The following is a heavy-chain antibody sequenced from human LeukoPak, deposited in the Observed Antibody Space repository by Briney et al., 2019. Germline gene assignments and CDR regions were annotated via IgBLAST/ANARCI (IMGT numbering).Heavy chain of an antibody. J-gene: IGHJ3*02. D-gene: IGHD6-13*01. Sequence: GGSLRLSCAASGFTFSTYWMHWVRQAPGKGPVWVSRINSDGRSTNYADSVKGRFSLSRENAKNTLYLQMNSLRAEDTAVYYCARGGIADPRGPFDIWGQGTMVTVSS. V-gene: IGHV3-74*01. CDR3: ARGGIADPRGPFDI. CDR1: GFTFSTYW. CDR2: INSDGRST.